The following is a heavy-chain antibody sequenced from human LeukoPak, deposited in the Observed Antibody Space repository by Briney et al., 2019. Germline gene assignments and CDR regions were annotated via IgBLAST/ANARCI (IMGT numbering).Heavy chain of an antibody. Sequence: SVKVSCKASGYTFTGYFMHWVRQAPGQGLEWMGWINPNSGGTNYAQKFQDRVTMTRDTSISTAYMELSRLRSDDTAVYYCARNKDYDILVNYFDPWGQGTLVTVSS. D-gene: IGHD3-9*01. J-gene: IGHJ5*02. V-gene: IGHV1-2*02. CDR1: GYTFTGYF. CDR2: INPNSGGT. CDR3: ARNKDYDILVNYFDP.